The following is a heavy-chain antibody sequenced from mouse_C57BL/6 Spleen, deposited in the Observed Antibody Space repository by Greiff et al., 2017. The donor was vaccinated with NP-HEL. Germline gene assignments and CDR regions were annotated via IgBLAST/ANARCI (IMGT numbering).Heavy chain of an antibody. CDR3: ARRKKRVATYVEY. D-gene: IGHD1-1*01. CDR1: GYTFTSYW. CDR2: TNPTNGRT. V-gene: IGHV1S81*02. Sequence: QVQLQQPGAELVKAGASVKMSCKASGYTFTSYWMHWVKQRLGQGLEWFAETNPTNGRTYYNEKFKSKATLTVDKSSSPAYMLLSGPPIEAAAVEYCARRKKRVATYVEYWGQCTTLTDSS. J-gene: IGHJ2*01.